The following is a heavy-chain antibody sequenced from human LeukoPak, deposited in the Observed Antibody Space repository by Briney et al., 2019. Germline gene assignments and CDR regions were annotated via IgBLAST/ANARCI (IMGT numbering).Heavy chain of an antibody. V-gene: IGHV4-4*02. J-gene: IGHJ5*02. CDR3: ARRSGRGFFNWFDP. CDR1: GGSISTNVW. D-gene: IGHD3-10*01. Sequence: PSDTLSLTCTVSGGSISTNVWWSWVRQPPGKGLEWIGEIYHSGSTYSNPSLKSRVSISVDTSKNQFSLKLSSVTAADTAVYYCARRSGRGFFNWFDPWGQGTLVTVSS. CDR2: IYHSGST.